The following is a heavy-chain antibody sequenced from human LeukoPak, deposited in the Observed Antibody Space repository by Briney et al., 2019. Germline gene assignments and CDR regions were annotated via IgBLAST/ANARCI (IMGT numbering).Heavy chain of an antibody. J-gene: IGHJ6*03. CDR1: GGSLSSPNW. V-gene: IGHV4-4*02. CDR2: IYHSGTT. Sequence: PSGTLSLTCAVSGGSLSSPNWWSWVRQTPGKGLEWIGEIYHSGTTNYNPSLKSRVTISEDNSKNQFSPKLSSVTAADTAVYYCARYYYYYMDVWGKGTTVTVSS. CDR3: ARYYYYYMDV.